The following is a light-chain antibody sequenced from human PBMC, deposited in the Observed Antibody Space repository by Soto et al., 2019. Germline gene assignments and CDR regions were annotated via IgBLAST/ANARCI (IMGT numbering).Light chain of an antibody. CDR1: SSDVGGYNY. Sequence: QSALTQPPSAAGSPGQSVTISCTGTSSDVGGYNYVSWYQQHPGEAPKLMIYEVNKRPSGLPDHFSGSKSGNTASLTVSGLQADDESDYYCSSYAGSKNWVFGGGTKLTVL. CDR2: EVN. J-gene: IGLJ2*01. CDR3: SSYAGSKNWV. V-gene: IGLV2-8*01.